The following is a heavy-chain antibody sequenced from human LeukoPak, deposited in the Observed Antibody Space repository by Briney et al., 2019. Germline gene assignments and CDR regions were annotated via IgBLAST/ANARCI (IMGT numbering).Heavy chain of an antibody. V-gene: IGHV4-59*12. CDR2: IYYSGST. J-gene: IGHJ4*02. CDR3: ARLPLGAFGEVLNFDL. Sequence: SETLSLTCTVSGGSISSYYWSWIRQPPGKGLEWIGYIYYSGSTNYNPSLKSRVTLLIDTSKSHFSLRLNSVTAADTAVYYCARLPLGAFGEVLNFDLWGQGTVVIVSS. D-gene: IGHD3-10*01. CDR1: GGSISSYY.